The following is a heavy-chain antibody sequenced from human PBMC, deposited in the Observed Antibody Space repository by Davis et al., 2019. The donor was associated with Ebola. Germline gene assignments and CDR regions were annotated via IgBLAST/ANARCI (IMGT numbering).Heavy chain of an antibody. Sequence: GGSLRLSCAASGFTFSSYSMNWVRQAPGKGLEWVSSISSSSSYIYYADSVKGRFTISRDNAKNSLYLQMNSLRAEDTAVYYCARQPTVTTDYLGSWVEPWIFDYWGQGTLVTVSS. CDR1: GFTFSSYS. V-gene: IGHV3-21*04. D-gene: IGHD4-17*01. CDR2: ISSSSSYI. CDR3: ARQPTVTTDYLGSWVEPWIFDY. J-gene: IGHJ4*02.